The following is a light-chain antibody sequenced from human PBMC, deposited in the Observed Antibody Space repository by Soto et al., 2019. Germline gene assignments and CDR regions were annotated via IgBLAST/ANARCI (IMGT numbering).Light chain of an antibody. CDR1: QSIGVW. V-gene: IGKV1-5*01. Sequence: DIKMTQSPSTLSSFVGDRVTITCRASQSIGVWLAWYQQKPGKAPKLLIYDASNLQTGVPSRFSGSGSGTEFTLTISSLQPDDFATYYCQQYDVDSGTFGQGTKVDIK. J-gene: IGKJ1*01. CDR2: DAS. CDR3: QQYDVDSGT.